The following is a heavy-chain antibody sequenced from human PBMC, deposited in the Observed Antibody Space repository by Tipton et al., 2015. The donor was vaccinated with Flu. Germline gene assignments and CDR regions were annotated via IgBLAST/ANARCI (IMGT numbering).Heavy chain of an antibody. Sequence: TLSLTCTVSGGSISSYYWSWIRQPPGKGLEWIGYIYYSGSTNYNPSLKSRVTISVDTSKNQFSLKLSSVTAADTAVYYCASSQLGQPMQNSGRDVGGQGPRVPVPS. CDR3: ASSQLGQPMQNSGRDV. CDR2: IYYSGST. CDR1: GGSISSYY. V-gene: IGHV4-59*01. D-gene: IGHD1-14*01. J-gene: IGHJ6*02.